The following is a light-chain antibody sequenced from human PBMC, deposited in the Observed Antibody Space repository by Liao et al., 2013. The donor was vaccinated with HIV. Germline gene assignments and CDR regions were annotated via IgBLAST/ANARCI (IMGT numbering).Light chain of an antibody. V-gene: IGLV3-25*03. J-gene: IGLJ3*02. CDR2: QNV. CDR3: QSADSSGTCPV. Sequence: SYELTQPPSVSVSPGEPASITCSGDQLGDRYVSWYQQRPGQSPVLIMFQNVKRPSGIPERFSGSSSGTTVTLTISGVQAEDEADYYCQSADSSGTCPVFGGGTKLTVL. CDR1: QLGDRY.